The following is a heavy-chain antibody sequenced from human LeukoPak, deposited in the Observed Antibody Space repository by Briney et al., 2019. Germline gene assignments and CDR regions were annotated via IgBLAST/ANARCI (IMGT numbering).Heavy chain of an antibody. J-gene: IGHJ3*02. CDR2: ISSSSSYI. CDR3: ARDPTGYSSGWYLFDAFDI. V-gene: IGHV3-21*01. Sequence: GGSLRLSCAASGFTFSSYSMNWVRQAPGKGLEGVSSISSSSSYIYYADSVKGRFTISRDNAKNSLYLQMNSLRAEDTAVYYCARDPTGYSSGWYLFDAFDIWGQGTMVTVSS. CDR1: GFTFSSYS. D-gene: IGHD6-19*01.